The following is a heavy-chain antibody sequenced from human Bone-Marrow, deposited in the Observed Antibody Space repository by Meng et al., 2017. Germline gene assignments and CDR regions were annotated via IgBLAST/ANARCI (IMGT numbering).Heavy chain of an antibody. CDR2: IYSGGST. V-gene: IGHV3-66*02. D-gene: IGHD3-22*01. CDR3: ARGSGYHTTEYFPH. J-gene: IGHJ1*01. CDR1: GFTVSSNY. Sequence: GESLKISCAASGFTVSSNYMSWVRQAPGKGLEWVSVIYSGGSTYYADSVKGRFTISRDNSKNTLYLQMNSLRAEDTAVYYCARGSGYHTTEYFPHWGQGNLVHGAS.